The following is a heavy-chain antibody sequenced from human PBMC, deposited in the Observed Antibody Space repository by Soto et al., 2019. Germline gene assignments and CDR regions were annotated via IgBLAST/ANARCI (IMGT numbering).Heavy chain of an antibody. V-gene: IGHV3-33*01. D-gene: IGHD6-13*01. CDR1: GFTFSSYG. Sequence: GGSLRLSCAASGFTFSSYGMHWVRQAPGKGLEWVAVIWYDGSNKYYADSMKGRFTISRDNSKNTLYLQMNSLRAEDTAVYYCARDSGGIAAAVTYYYYGMDVWGQGTTVTVSS. CDR2: IWYDGSNK. CDR3: ARDSGGIAAAVTYYYYGMDV. J-gene: IGHJ6*02.